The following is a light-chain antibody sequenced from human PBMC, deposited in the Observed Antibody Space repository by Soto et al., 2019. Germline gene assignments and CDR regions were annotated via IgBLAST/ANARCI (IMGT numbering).Light chain of an antibody. J-gene: IGKJ1*01. Sequence: DIQMTQSPSSLSASVEDRVIITCRASQSISNHLNWYQQKPGKAPKLLIFAASSLQSGVPSRFSGSRSGPDFTLTISSLQPEDFATYYCQQSYSSPPTCGQGTK. CDR3: QQSYSSPPT. CDR1: QSISNH. CDR2: AAS. V-gene: IGKV1-39*01.